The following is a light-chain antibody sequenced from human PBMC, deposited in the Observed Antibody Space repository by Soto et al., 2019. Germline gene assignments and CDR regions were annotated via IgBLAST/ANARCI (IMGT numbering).Light chain of an antibody. J-gene: IGKJ1*01. V-gene: IGKV1-5*01. CDR3: QQYNSYSGT. CDR2: AAS. Sequence: IHMTQSPSTLSASVGDRVTITCRASQSISSWLAWYQQKPGKAPKLLIYAASSLQSGVPSRFSGSGSGTEFTLTISSLQPDDFATYYCQQYNSYSGTFGQGTKVDIK. CDR1: QSISSW.